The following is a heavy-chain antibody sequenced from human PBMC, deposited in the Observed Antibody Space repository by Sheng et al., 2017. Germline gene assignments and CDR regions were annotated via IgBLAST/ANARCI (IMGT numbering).Heavy chain of an antibody. V-gene: IGHV1-2*02. CDR3: ARDYVNYDFWSGYYTGIGRWFDP. J-gene: IGHJ5*02. D-gene: IGHD3-3*01. CDR2: INPNSGGT. Sequence: QVQLVQSGAEVKKPGASVKVSCKASGYTFTGYYMHWVRQAPGQGLEWMGWINPNSGGTNYAQKFQGRVTMTRDTSISTAYMELSRLRSDDTAVYYCARDYVNYDFWSGYYTGIGRWFDPWAEGTRVTVSS. CDR1: GYTFTGYY.